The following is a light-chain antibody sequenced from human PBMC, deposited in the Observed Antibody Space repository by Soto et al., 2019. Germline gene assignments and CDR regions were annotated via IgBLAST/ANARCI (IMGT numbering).Light chain of an antibody. Sequence: QSVLTQPPSVSGAPGQRVTISCTGSSSNIGAGYDVHWYQHLPGTAPKVLIYGNTNRPSGVPDRFSGSKSGTSASLAITGLQAEDEADYYCQSYDSSLSGDVFGTGTKLTVL. CDR3: QSYDSSLSGDV. CDR2: GNT. CDR1: SSNIGAGYD. J-gene: IGLJ1*01. V-gene: IGLV1-40*01.